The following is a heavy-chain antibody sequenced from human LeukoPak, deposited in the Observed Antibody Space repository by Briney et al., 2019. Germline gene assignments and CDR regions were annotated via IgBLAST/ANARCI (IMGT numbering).Heavy chain of an antibody. CDR2: VSKSGGTM. V-gene: IGHV3-48*03. CDR3: ATAVI. J-gene: IGHJ3*02. Sequence: GGSLRLSCEASGFTFSSYEMNGFRQAPGKGLEWVSYVSKSGGTMRNADSVKGRFTVSRDNAKNSLYLQMNSLTAEDTAVYYCATAVIRGRGTMVTVSS. CDR1: GFTFSSYE.